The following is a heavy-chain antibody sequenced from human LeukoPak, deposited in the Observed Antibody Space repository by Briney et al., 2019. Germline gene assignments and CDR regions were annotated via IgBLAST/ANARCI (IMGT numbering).Heavy chain of an antibody. CDR2: ISSSSSYI. CDR1: GFTFSSYS. V-gene: IGHV3-21*01. J-gene: IGHJ6*03. Sequence: GGSLRFSCAASGFTFSSYSMNWVRQAPGKGLEWVSSISSSSSYIYYADSVKGRFTISRDNAKNSLFLQMNSLRAEDTAVYFCARATWDPNYYYYMDVWGKGTTVTISS. D-gene: IGHD1-26*01. CDR3: ARATWDPNYYYYMDV.